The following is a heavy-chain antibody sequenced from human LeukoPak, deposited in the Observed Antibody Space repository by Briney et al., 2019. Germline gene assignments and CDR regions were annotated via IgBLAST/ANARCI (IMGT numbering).Heavy chain of an antibody. CDR1: GGSSSSYY. V-gene: IGHV4-59*01. CDR2: IYYSGSP. J-gene: IGHJ4*02. CDR3: AGEEYSSSSVDY. D-gene: IGHD6-6*01. Sequence: SETLSLTCTVSGGSSSSYYWSWMRQPPGKGLVGMGYIYYSGSPNYTPSLKSRVTISVDTSKNQFSLKLSSVTAADTAVYYCAGEEYSSSSVDYWGQGTLVTVSS.